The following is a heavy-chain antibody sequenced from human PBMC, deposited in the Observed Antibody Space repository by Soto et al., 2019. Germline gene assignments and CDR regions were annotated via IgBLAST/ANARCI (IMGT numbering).Heavy chain of an antibody. Sequence: QVQLQESGPGLVKPSQTLSLTCTVSGGSISSGDYYWSWIRQPPGKGLGWIGYIYYSGSTYYNPSLKSRVTIAVDTSKNQFSLKLSSVTAADTAVYYCARGSPGSGYYYPDYWGQGTLVTVS. J-gene: IGHJ4*02. V-gene: IGHV4-30-4*01. D-gene: IGHD3-22*01. CDR1: GGSISSGDYY. CDR3: ARGSPGSGYYYPDY. CDR2: IYYSGST.